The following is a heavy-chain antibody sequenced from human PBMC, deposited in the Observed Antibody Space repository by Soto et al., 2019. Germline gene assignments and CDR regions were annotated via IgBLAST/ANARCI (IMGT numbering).Heavy chain of an antibody. Sequence: QAGGSLRLSCAASGFTFSSYWMSWVRQAPGKGLEWVANIKQDGSEKYYVDSVKGRFTISRDNAKNSLYLQMNSLRAEDTAVYYCAREIRYYYDSSGPEGSDYWGQGTLVTVSS. J-gene: IGHJ4*02. CDR1: GFTFSSYW. CDR2: IKQDGSEK. CDR3: AREIRYYYDSSGPEGSDY. V-gene: IGHV3-7*03. D-gene: IGHD3-22*01.